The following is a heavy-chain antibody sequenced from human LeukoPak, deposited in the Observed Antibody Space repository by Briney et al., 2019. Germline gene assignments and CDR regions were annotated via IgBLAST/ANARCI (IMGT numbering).Heavy chain of an antibody. J-gene: IGHJ4*02. CDR1: GGSISSSSYY. D-gene: IGHD3-22*01. V-gene: IGHV4-39*01. CDR3: ARRPDTYYYDSSGYFVD. CDR2: IYYSGST. Sequence: SETLSLTCTVSGGSISSSSYYWGWIRQPPGKGLEWIGSIYYSGSTYYNPSLKSRVTISVDTSKNQFSLKLSSVTAADTAVYYCARRPDTYYYDSSGYFVDWGQGTLVTVSS.